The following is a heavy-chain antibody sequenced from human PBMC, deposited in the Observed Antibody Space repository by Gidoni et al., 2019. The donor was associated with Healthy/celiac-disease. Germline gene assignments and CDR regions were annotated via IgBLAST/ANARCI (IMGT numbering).Heavy chain of an antibody. CDR2: IYYSGST. CDR3: ARDLGGF. D-gene: IGHD7-27*01. CDR1: GGSSSSYY. V-gene: IGHV4-59*01. Sequence: QVQLQESGPGLVKPSETLSLTCTVSGGSSSSYYGSWIRQPPGKGLEWIGYIYYSGSTNYNPSLKSRVTISVDTSKNQFSLKLSSVTAADTAVYYCARDLGGFWGQGTLVTVSS. J-gene: IGHJ4*02.